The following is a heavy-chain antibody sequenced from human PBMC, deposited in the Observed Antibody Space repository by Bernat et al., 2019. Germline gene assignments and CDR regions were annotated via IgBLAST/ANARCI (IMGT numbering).Heavy chain of an antibody. V-gene: IGHV4-59*08. J-gene: IGHJ5*02. CDR2: IYYSGST. CDR1: GGSISSYY. CDR3: AVLRYFAQIDP. Sequence: QVQLQESGPGLVKPSETLSLTCTVSGGSISSYYWSWIRQPPGKGLEWIGYIYYSGSTNYNPSLKSRVTISVDTSKNQFSLKLSSVTAADTAVYYCAVLRYFAQIDPWGQGTLVTVSS. D-gene: IGHD3-9*01.